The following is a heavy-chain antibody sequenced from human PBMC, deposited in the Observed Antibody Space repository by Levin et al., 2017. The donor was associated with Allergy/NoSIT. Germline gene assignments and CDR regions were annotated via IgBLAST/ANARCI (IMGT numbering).Heavy chain of an antibody. Sequence: LSLTCAASGFTFSSSSMNWVRQAPGKGLEWVSSISSSSSYIYYADSVKGRFTISRDNAKNSLYLQMNSLRAEDTAVYYCARLIAAAGPPDYWGQGTLVTVSS. J-gene: IGHJ4*02. CDR2: ISSSSSYI. D-gene: IGHD6-13*01. CDR1: GFTFSSSS. V-gene: IGHV3-21*01. CDR3: ARLIAAAGPPDY.